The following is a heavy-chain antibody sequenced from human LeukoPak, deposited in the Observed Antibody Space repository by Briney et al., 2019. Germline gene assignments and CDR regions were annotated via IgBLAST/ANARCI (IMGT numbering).Heavy chain of an antibody. CDR3: ARFLGYFVVVGNFDP. J-gene: IGHJ5*02. D-gene: IGHD2-2*01. V-gene: IGHV4-34*01. CDR1: GFTFDDYG. Sequence: PGGSLRLSCAASGFTFDDYGISWVRQPPGKGLEWIGEINHSGSTNYNPSLKSRVTISVDTSKNQFSLKLNSVTAADTAVYYCARFLGYFVVVGNFDPWGQGTLVTVSS. CDR2: INHSGST.